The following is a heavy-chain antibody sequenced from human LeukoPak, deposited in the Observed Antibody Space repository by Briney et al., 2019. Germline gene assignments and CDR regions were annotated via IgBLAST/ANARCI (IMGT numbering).Heavy chain of an antibody. CDR1: GGTFSSYT. J-gene: IGHJ4*02. V-gene: IGHV1-69*02. CDR2: IIPILGIA. D-gene: IGHD3-22*01. Sequence: SVKVSCKASGGTFSSYTISWVRRAPGQGLEWMGRIIPILGIANYAQKFQGRVTITADKSTSTAYMELSSLRSEDTAVYYCARPDYYYYDSSGYYYYWGQGTLVTVSS. CDR3: ARPDYYYYDSSGYYYY.